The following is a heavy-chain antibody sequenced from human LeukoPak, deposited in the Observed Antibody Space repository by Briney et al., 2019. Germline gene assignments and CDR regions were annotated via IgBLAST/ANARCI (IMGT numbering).Heavy chain of an antibody. J-gene: IGHJ6*02. Sequence: SQTLSLTCAISGDSVSSNSAAWNWIRQSPSRGLEWLGRTYYRSKWYNDYAVSVKSRITINPDTSKNQFSLQLNSVTPEDTAEYYCAREAGAWNCDFWSGSLGDYYYYYGMDVWGQGTTVTVSS. CDR3: AREAGAWNCDFWSGSLGDYYYYYGMDV. CDR1: GDSVSSNSAA. D-gene: IGHD3-3*01. CDR2: TYYRSKWYN. V-gene: IGHV6-1*01.